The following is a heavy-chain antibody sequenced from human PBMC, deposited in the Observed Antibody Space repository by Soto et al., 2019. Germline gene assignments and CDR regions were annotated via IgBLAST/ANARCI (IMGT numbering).Heavy chain of an antibody. D-gene: IGHD6-19*01. Sequence: QVQLVQSGAEVKKPGSSVKVSCKASGGTFSGYTINWVRQAPGQGLEWMGRIIPVHHLSTYARKYQVRVTIAADTSTTTAYMELQNLTSEDTAIYYCARDSGNGCASWGQGTLLSVSS. J-gene: IGHJ5*02. CDR1: GGTFSGYT. CDR2: IIPVHHLS. CDR3: ARDSGNGCAS. V-gene: IGHV1-69*04.